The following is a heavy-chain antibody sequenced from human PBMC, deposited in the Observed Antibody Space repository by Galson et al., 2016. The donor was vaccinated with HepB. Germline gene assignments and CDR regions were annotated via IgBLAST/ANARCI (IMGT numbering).Heavy chain of an antibody. Sequence: SLRLSCAASGFTFVTFRNAWMIWVRQAPGKGLEWVGRIYSKADGGTIDYAAPVKGRFIISRDDSQNTLYLQMNSLRTEDTAIYYCTVGSYFYGSASMDPWGQGTLVNVTS. CDR3: TVGSYFYGSASMDP. CDR1: GFTFVTFRNAW. CDR2: IYSKADGGTI. J-gene: IGHJ5*02. D-gene: IGHD3-10*01. V-gene: IGHV3-15*01.